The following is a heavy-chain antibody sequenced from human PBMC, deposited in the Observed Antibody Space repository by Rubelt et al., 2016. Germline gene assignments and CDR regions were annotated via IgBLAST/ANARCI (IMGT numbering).Heavy chain of an antibody. CDR1: GFTFSSYA. Sequence: EVQVVESGGGLVQPGESLRLSCAASGFTFSSYAMSWVRQAPGKGLEWVSGIRNSGDRTYYVDSVKGRFIVSVDNAVNTLYLQMNSLRAEDTAVYYCARTGKGWGQGTLVTVSS. V-gene: IGHV3-23*04. CDR2: IRNSGDRT. CDR3: ARTGKG. J-gene: IGHJ4*02.